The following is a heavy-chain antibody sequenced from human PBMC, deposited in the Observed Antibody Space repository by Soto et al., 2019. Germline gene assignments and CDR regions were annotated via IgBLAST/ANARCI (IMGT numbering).Heavy chain of an antibody. J-gene: IGHJ6*02. CDR1: GYTFSRSG. CDR3: ARMGDVPYYYYGMDA. Sequence: QVQLVQSGAEVKKPGASVKVSCKASGYTFSRSGISWVRQAPGQGLEWMGWINGYNGNTNYTQKMQGRVTMTTDTPPSTASIDLKRLSSDDTAVYYYARMGDVPYYYYGMDAWGQGTKVIVSS. V-gene: IGHV1-18*01. D-gene: IGHD3-16*01. CDR2: INGYNGNT.